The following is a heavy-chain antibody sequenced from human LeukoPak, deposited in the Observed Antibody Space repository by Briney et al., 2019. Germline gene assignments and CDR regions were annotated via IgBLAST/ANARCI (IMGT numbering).Heavy chain of an antibody. CDR2: IYYSGST. D-gene: IGHD5-12*01. CDR3: ARDVSGYGQLFDP. V-gene: IGHV4-61*01. Sequence: SETLSLTCTVSGGSISSSSYYWSWIRQPPGKGLEWIGYIYYSGSTNYNPSLKSRVTISVDTSKNQFSLKLSSVTAADTAVYYCARDVSGYGQLFDPWGQGTLVTVSS. J-gene: IGHJ5*02. CDR1: GGSISSSSYY.